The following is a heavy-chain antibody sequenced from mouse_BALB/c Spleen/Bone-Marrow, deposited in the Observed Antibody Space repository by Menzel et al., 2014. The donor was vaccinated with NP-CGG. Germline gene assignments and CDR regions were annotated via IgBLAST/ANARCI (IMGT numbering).Heavy chain of an antibody. CDR2: ISSGSSTI. J-gene: IGHJ2*01. Sequence: DVMLVESGGGLVQPGGSRKLSCAASGFTFSSFGMHWVRQAPEKGLEWVACISSGSSTIYYADTVKGRFTISRDNPKNTLFLQMTSLRSEDTAMYYCTRGGNWDDFDYWGQGTTLTVSS. CDR3: TRGGNWDDFDY. V-gene: IGHV5-17*02. CDR1: GFTFSSFG. D-gene: IGHD4-1*01.